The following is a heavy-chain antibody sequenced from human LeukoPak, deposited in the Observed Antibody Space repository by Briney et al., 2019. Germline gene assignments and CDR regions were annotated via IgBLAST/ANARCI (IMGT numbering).Heavy chain of an antibody. CDR2: ISGSGGST. D-gene: IGHD3-22*01. J-gene: IGHJ4*02. Sequence: GGSLRLSCAASGFTFSSYAMSWVRQAPGKGLEWVSAISGSGGSTYYTDSVKGRFTISRDNSKNTLYLQMNSLRAEDTAVYYCAKWRYYDSSGYYSYYYFDYWGQGTLVTVSS. V-gene: IGHV3-23*01. CDR3: AKWRYYDSSGYYSYYYFDY. CDR1: GFTFSSYA.